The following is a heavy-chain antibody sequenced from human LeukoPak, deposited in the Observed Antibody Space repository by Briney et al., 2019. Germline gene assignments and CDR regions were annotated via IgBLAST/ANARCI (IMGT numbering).Heavy chain of an antibody. Sequence: GGSLRLSCAVSGFTFSRYSMNWVRQAPGKGLQWVSSISSGSTIYYADSVKGRFTISRDNAKNSLYLQMNSLRAEDTAVYYCARDSTDPDYWGQGTLVTVSS. D-gene: IGHD4-17*01. J-gene: IGHJ4*02. CDR2: ISSGSTI. CDR1: GFTFSRYS. V-gene: IGHV3-69-1*02. CDR3: ARDSTDPDY.